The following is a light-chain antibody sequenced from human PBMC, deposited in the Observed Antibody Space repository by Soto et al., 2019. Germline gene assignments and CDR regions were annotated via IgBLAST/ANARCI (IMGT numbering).Light chain of an antibody. CDR3: QQDYNLPWT. Sequence: DIVMTQSPATLSVSPGERGTLXCRATQSIISELCWYQQKPGGPPRLIIYGAATRANGIPARFSGSGSGTDFTLTISSLQPEDFAVYYCQQDYNLPWTFGQGTKVDIK. V-gene: IGKV3-15*01. J-gene: IGKJ1*01. CDR1: QSIISE. CDR2: GAA.